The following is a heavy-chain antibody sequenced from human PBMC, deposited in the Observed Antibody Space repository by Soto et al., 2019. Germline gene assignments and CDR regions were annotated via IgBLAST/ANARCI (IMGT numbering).Heavy chain of an antibody. J-gene: IGHJ6*02. CDR1: GGTFSSYT. V-gene: IGHV1-69*02. CDR2: IIPILGIA. Sequence: QVQLVQSGAEVKKPGSSVKVSCKASGGTFSSYTISWVRQAPGQGLEWMGRIIPILGIANYAQKFQGRVTITADKSTSTAYMELSSLRSEDTAVYYCASQPTYSSRPYGMDVWGQGTTVTVSS. CDR3: ASQPTYSSRPYGMDV. D-gene: IGHD6-13*01.